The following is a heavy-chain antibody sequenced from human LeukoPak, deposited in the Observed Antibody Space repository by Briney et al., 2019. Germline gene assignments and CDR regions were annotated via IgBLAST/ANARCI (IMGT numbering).Heavy chain of an antibody. D-gene: IGHD6-19*01. J-gene: IGHJ4*02. CDR2: IVVGSGNT. V-gene: IGHV1-58*02. CDR3: ATGSGWYSPDY. CDR1: GFTFTSSP. Sequence: SVKVSCKASGFTFTSSPMHWVRQARGQRLEWIGWIVVGSGNTNYAQKFQERVTITRDVSTNTAYMELSSLGSEDTAVYYCATGSGWYSPDYWGQGTLVTVSS.